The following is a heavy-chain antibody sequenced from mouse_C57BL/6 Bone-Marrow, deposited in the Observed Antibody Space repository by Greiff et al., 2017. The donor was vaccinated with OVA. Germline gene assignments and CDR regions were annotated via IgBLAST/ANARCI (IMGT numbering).Heavy chain of an antibody. CDR3: AKMGYYYGSSYLDY. J-gene: IGHJ2*01. CDR2: IYPGDGDT. D-gene: IGHD1-1*01. Sequence: QVQLQQSGAELVKPGASVKISCKASGYAFSSYWMNWVKQRPGKGLEWIGQIYPGDGDTNYNGKFKGKATLTADKSSSTAYMQLSSLTSEDSAVYFCAKMGYYYGSSYLDYWGQGTTLTVSS. V-gene: IGHV1-80*01. CDR1: GYAFSSYW.